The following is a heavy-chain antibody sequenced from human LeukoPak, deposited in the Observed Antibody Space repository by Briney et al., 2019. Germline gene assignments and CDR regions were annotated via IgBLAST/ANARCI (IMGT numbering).Heavy chain of an antibody. CDR2: IYYSGST. CDR1: GGSISSYY. V-gene: IGHV4-59*01. D-gene: IGHD3-10*01. CDR3: ARGGYYYGSGNYFDY. Sequence: SETLSLTCTVSGGSISSYYWSWIRQLPGKGLEGIGYIYYSGSTNYNPSLKSRVTISVDTSKNQFSLKLSSVTAADTAVYYCARGGYYYGSGNYFDYWGQGTLVTVSS. J-gene: IGHJ4*02.